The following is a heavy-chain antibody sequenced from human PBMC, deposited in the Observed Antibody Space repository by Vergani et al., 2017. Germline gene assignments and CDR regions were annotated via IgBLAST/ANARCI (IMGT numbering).Heavy chain of an antibody. Sequence: EVQLLESGGGLVQPGGSLRLSCAASGFTFSSYAMSWVRQAPGKGLEWVSYISSSGSTIYYADSVKGRFTISRDNAKNSLYLQMNSLRAEDTAVYYCAREAGSGWYRDAFDIWGQGTMVTVSS. CDR2: ISSSGSTI. J-gene: IGHJ3*02. V-gene: IGHV3-48*04. CDR1: GFTFSSYA. CDR3: AREAGSGWYRDAFDI. D-gene: IGHD6-19*01.